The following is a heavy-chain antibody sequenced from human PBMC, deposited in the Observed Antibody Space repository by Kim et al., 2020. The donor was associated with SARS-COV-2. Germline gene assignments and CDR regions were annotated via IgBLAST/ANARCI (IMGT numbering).Heavy chain of an antibody. J-gene: IGHJ6*02. CDR3: ARNNHYSRSYSHYYYGMDV. Sequence: GGSLRLSCAASGFTFSSYAMHWVRQAPGEGPEWVAIISYDGSNKWYSDSVKCRFTISRDNSKNKVDLQMNSLRAEDSAVYYCARNNHYSRSYSHYYYGMDVWGQGTTVTVSS. CDR1: GFTFSSYA. V-gene: IGHV3-30-3*01. CDR2: ISYDGSNK. D-gene: IGHD1-26*01.